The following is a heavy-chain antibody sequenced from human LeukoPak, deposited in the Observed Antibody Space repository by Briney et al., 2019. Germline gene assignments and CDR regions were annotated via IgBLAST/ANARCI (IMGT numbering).Heavy chain of an antibody. CDR3: AREARYYGSGSYFDY. J-gene: IGHJ4*02. CDR1: GFTVGSNY. CDR2: IYSGGST. Sequence: GSLRLSCAASGFTVGSNYMNWVRQAPGKGFEWVSSIYSGGSTDYADSVKGRFTISRDNAKNSLYLQMNSLRAEDTAVYYCAREARYYGSGSYFDYWGQGTLVTVSS. V-gene: IGHV3-66*01. D-gene: IGHD3-10*01.